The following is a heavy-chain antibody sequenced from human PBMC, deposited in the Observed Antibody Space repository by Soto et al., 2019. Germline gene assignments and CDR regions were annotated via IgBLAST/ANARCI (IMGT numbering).Heavy chain of an antibody. CDR3: AKAPDCSGGSCYLDY. CDR2: ISYDGSNK. D-gene: IGHD2-15*01. Sequence: ESGGGVVQPGRSLRLSCAASGFTFSSYGMHWVRQAPGKGLEWVAVISYDGSNKYYADSVKGRFTISRDNSKNTLYLQMNSLRAEDTAVYYCAKAPDCSGGSCYLDYWGQGTLVTVSS. CDR1: GFTFSSYG. V-gene: IGHV3-30*18. J-gene: IGHJ4*02.